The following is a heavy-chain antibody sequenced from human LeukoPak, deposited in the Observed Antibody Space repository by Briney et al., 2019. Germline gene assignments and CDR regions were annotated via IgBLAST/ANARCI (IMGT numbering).Heavy chain of an antibody. J-gene: IGHJ4*02. CDR3: TRGHSSSWYFPFDY. D-gene: IGHD6-13*01. Sequence: ASVKVSCKASGGTFSSYAISWVRQAPGQGLEWMGIINPSGGSTSYAQKFQGRVTMTRDTSTSTVYMELSSLRSEDTAVYYCTRGHSSSWYFPFDYWGQGTLVTVSS. V-gene: IGHV1-46*03. CDR1: GGTFSSYA. CDR2: INPSGGST.